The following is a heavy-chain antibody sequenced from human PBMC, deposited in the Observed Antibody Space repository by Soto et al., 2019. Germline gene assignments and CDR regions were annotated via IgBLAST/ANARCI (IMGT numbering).Heavy chain of an antibody. D-gene: IGHD6-19*01. J-gene: IGHJ3*02. CDR3: ARQYIAVAATNAFDI. Sequence: SGPTLVNPTQTLTLTCTFSGFSLSTSGVGVGWIRQPPGKALEWLALIYWDDDKRYSPSLKSRLTITKDTSKNQVVLTMTNMDPVDTATYYCARQYIAVAATNAFDIWGQGTMVTVSS. V-gene: IGHV2-5*02. CDR1: GFSLSTSGVG. CDR2: IYWDDDK.